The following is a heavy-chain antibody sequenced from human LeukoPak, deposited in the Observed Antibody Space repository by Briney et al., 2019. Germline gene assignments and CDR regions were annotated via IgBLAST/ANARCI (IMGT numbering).Heavy chain of an antibody. J-gene: IGHJ4*02. CDR3: ARAPYSGSYYLFDC. D-gene: IGHD1-26*01. Sequence: GASVKVSCKASGGTFSSYAISWVRQAPGQGLEWMGRIIPIFGIANYAQKFQGRVTITADKSTSTAYMELSSLRSEDTAVYYCARAPYSGSYYLFDCWGQGTLVTVSS. V-gene: IGHV1-69*04. CDR2: IIPIFGIA. CDR1: GGTFSSYA.